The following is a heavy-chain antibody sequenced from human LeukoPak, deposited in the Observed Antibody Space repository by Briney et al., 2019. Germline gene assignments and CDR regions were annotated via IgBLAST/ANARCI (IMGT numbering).Heavy chain of an antibody. D-gene: IGHD3-3*01. CDR2: ISTSGSYI. CDR3: AREYESDY. Sequence: GGSLRLSCAASGFTFSRYNMNWVRQAPGKGLEWVSSISTSGSYIYYADSVKGRFTISRDNAKNSLYPQMNSLRAEDTAVYYCAREYESDYWGQGTLDTVSS. V-gene: IGHV3-21*01. CDR1: GFTFSRYN. J-gene: IGHJ4*02.